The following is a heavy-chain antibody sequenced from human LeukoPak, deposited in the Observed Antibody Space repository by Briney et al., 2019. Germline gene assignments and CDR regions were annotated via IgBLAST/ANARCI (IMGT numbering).Heavy chain of an antibody. CDR3: ARDDCSGGSCLDY. V-gene: IGHV4-4*02. Sequence: SETLSLTCAVSGGSISSSNWWSWVRQPPGKGLEWIGEIYHSGSTNYNPSLKSRVTISVDKSKNQFSLKLSTVTAADTAVYYCARDDCSGGSCLDYWGQGTLVTVSS. CDR1: GGSISSSNW. CDR2: IYHSGST. D-gene: IGHD2-15*01. J-gene: IGHJ4*02.